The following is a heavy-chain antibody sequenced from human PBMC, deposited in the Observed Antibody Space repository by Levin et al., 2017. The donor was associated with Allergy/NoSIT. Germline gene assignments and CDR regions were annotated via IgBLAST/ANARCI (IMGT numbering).Heavy chain of an antibody. Sequence: KPSETLSLTCTVSGGSISSYYWSWIRQPPGKGLEWIGYIYYSGSTNYNPSLKSRVTISVDTSKNQFSLQLSSVTAADTAVYYCSRDIVVVVAATPHWYFDLWGRGTLVTVSS. V-gene: IGHV4-59*01. CDR1: GGSISSYY. CDR3: SRDIVVVVAATPHWYFDL. J-gene: IGHJ2*01. CDR2: IYYSGST. D-gene: IGHD2-15*01.